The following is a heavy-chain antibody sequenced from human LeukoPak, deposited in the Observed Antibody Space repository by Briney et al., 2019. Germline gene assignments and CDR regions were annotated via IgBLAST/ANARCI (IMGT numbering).Heavy chain of an antibody. CDR1: GFTFSSSA. CDR3: AKESDSSGYYYYFDY. J-gene: IGHJ4*02. D-gene: IGHD3-22*01. CDR2: ISASGGST. V-gene: IGHV3-23*01. Sequence: PGGSLRLSCAASGFTFSSSAMSWVRQVPGKGLEWVSGISASGGSTSYADSVKGRFTISRDNSKNTLYLQMNSLRAEDTAVYYCAKESDSSGYYYYFDYWGQGTLVTVSS.